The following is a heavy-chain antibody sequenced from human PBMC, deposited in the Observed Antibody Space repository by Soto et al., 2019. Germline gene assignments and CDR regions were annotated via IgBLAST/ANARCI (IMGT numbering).Heavy chain of an antibody. CDR2: IIPILGIA. CDR1: GGTFSSYT. CDR3: AREGEQGNAFDS. J-gene: IGHJ3*02. Sequence: QVQLVQSGAEVKKPGSSVKVSCKASGGTFSSYTISWVRQAPGQGLEWMGRIIPILGIANYAQKFQGRVTITADKSTSTAYMELSRLRSEDTAVYYCAREGEQGNAFDSWGQGTMVTVSS. V-gene: IGHV1-69*08. D-gene: IGHD1-26*01.